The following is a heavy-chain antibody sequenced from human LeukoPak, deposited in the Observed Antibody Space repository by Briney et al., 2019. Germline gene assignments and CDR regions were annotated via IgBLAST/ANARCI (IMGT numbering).Heavy chain of an antibody. V-gene: IGHV3-30*04. CDR1: GFTFSRFA. D-gene: IGHD6-19*01. CDR3: ARASSTAGAGTGFDS. CDR2: ISYDGSTQ. J-gene: IGHJ4*02. Sequence: PGRSLRLSCAASGFTFSRFAMHWVRQGPGKGLEWVAVISYDGSTQYYPDSVKGRFTVSRDNSKNTLYLQMSSLRPEDTAVYYCARASSTAGAGTGFDSWGQGALVTVSS.